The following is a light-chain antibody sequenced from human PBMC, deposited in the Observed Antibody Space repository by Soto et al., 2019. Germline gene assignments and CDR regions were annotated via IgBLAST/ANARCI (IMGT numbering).Light chain of an antibody. CDR1: QSVSIY. V-gene: IGKV3-11*01. Sequence: EIVLTQSPCTLSLSPGDRATLSCRASQSVSIYLAWYQQKPGQAPRLLIYDASNRVTGIPARFSGSGSGTDLTLTISRVEPEDFAVYYCQQRVDWLTFGGGTKLEIK. CDR3: QQRVDWLT. CDR2: DAS. J-gene: IGKJ4*01.